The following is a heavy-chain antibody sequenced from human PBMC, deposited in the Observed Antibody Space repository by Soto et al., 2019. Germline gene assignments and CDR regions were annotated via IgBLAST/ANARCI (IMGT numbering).Heavy chain of an antibody. D-gene: IGHD3-10*02. CDR2: IYHSGST. Sequence: QVQLQESGPGLVKPSGTLSLTCAVSGGSISSSNWWSWVRQPPGKGLEWIGEIYHSGSTNYKQSLKSGVTISVDKSKNQFSLKLSSVTAADTAVYYCASVRGGYYYAMDVWGQGTTVTVSS. CDR3: ASVRGGYYYAMDV. CDR1: GGSISSSNW. V-gene: IGHV4-4*02. J-gene: IGHJ6*02.